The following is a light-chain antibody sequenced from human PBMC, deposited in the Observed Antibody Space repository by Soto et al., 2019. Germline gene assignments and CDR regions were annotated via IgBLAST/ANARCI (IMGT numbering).Light chain of an antibody. J-gene: IGKJ2*01. CDR2: DSM. CDR3: QHRRS. Sequence: EIVLTQSPAPLSLSPGEGATVSCRASQRISSYVAWYQQKPGQSPRLLIYDSMKRATDIPARFSGSGSGTDFTLTISSLEPEDSAVYYCQHRRSFGQGTKLEIK. V-gene: IGKV3-11*01. CDR1: QRISSY.